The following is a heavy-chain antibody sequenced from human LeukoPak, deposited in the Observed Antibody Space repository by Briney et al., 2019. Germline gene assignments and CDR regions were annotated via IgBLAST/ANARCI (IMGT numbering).Heavy chain of an antibody. CDR3: ALTMVRGVIVPDY. V-gene: IGHV3-66*01. CDR2: IYSGGST. Sequence: PGGSLRLSCAASGFTVSSNYMSWVRQAPGKGLEWVSVIYSGGSTYYADSAKGRFTISRDNSKNTLYLQMNSLRAEDTAVYYCALTMVRGVIVPDYWGQGTLVTVSS. CDR1: GFTVSSNY. J-gene: IGHJ4*02. D-gene: IGHD3-10*01.